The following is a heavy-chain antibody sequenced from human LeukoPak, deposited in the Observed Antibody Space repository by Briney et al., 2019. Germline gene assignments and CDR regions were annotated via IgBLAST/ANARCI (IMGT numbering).Heavy chain of an antibody. Sequence: GGTLRLSCTASGFIFGDYAMSWARQAPGKGLEWVSGISGNGGGTYYADSVKGRFTISRDNSKNTLYLQMNSLRAEDTAVYYCAKSFGYSRSWFDYWGQGTLVTVS. D-gene: IGHD6-13*01. CDR2: ISGNGGGT. CDR1: GFIFGDYA. J-gene: IGHJ4*02. CDR3: AKSFGYSRSWFDY. V-gene: IGHV3-23*01.